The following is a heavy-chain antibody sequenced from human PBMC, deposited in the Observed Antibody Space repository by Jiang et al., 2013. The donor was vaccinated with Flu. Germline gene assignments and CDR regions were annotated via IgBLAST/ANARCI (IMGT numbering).Heavy chain of an antibody. CDR3: ARGGGDCSGGVCRHDYYYYGMDV. V-gene: IGHV1-18*01. D-gene: IGHD2-8*02. Sequence: SGAEVKKPGASVKVSCKASGYTFTNHGVSWVRQAPGQGLEWMGWLSGDNANTNRAQNFQDRVTMTTDTSTSTAYMELRSLRSDDTAVYFCARGGGDCSGGVCRHDYYYYGMDVWGQGTAVTVSS. CDR2: LSGDNANT. J-gene: IGHJ6*02. CDR1: GYTFTNHG.